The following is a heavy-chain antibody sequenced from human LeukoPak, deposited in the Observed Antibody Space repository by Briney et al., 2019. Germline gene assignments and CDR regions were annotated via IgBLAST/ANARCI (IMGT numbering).Heavy chain of an antibody. CDR1: GFMFNQYS. D-gene: IGHD3-22*01. CDR3: ARDLPYSGGYFGGFAP. CDR2: ISWDGGTT. V-gene: IGHV3-43*01. Sequence: PGGSLRLSCAASGFMFNQYSMHWVRQAPGKGLEWVSLISWDGGTTYYVDFVKGRFTISRDNSKNSLYLQMNSLRTEDTALYYCARDLPYSGGYFGGFAPWGQGTLVTVSS. J-gene: IGHJ5*02.